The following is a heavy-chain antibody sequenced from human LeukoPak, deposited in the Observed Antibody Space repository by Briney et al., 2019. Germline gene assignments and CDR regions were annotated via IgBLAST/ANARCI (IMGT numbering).Heavy chain of an antibody. Sequence: QPGGSLRLSCAASGFTFSSYAMSWVRQAPGKGLEWVSAISGSGGSTYYADSVKGRFTISRDNSKNTLYLQMNSLRAEDTAVYYCARDVRGRDGYNYAYWGQGTLVTVSS. CDR1: GFTFSSYA. CDR2: ISGSGGST. CDR3: ARDVRGRDGYNYAY. D-gene: IGHD5-24*01. J-gene: IGHJ4*02. V-gene: IGHV3-23*01.